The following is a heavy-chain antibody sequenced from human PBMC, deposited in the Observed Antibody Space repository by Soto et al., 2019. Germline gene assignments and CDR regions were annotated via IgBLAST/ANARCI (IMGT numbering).Heavy chain of an antibody. J-gene: IGHJ4*02. V-gene: IGHV3-11*01. CDR3: ATYLWFGELLAAFDY. D-gene: IGHD3-10*01. CDR2: ISSSGSTI. Sequence: QVQLVESGGGLVKPGGSLRLSCAASGFTFSDYYMSWIRQAPGKGLEWVSYISSSGSTIYYADSVKGRFTISRDNAKNSLYLQMNSLIAEYTAVYYCATYLWFGELLAAFDYWGQGTLVTVSS. CDR1: GFTFSDYY.